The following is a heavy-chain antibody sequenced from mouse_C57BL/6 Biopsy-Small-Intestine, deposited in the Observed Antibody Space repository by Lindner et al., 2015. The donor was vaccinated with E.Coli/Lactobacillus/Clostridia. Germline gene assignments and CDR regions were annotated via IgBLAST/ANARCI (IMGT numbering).Heavy chain of an antibody. D-gene: IGHD2-1*01. CDR3: ARHEEGLYYGNFWFAY. J-gene: IGHJ3*01. Sequence: VQLQESGAELVKPGASVKLSCKASGYTFTEYNIYWVKQRSGQGLEWIGWFYPGSGSIKYNEKFKDKATLTADKSSSTVYMELSRLTSEDSAVYFCARHEEGLYYGNFWFAYWGQGTLVTVSA. CDR1: GYTFTEYN. CDR2: FYPGSGSI. V-gene: IGHV1-62-2*01.